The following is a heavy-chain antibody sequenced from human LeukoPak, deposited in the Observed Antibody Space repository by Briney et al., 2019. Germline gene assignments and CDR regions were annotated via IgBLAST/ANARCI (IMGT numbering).Heavy chain of an antibody. CDR1: GFTFSDYA. J-gene: IGHJ4*02. Sequence: GGSLRLSCVASGFTFSDYAMHWVRQAPGKGLEWVAIISHDGGNKYYADSVKGRFTISRDISKNTLYLQMNSLRAEDSALYLCARDFGGLRWNYYFDYWGQGTLVTVSS. D-gene: IGHD4-23*01. CDR2: ISHDGGNK. V-gene: IGHV3-30*04. CDR3: ARDFGGLRWNYYFDY.